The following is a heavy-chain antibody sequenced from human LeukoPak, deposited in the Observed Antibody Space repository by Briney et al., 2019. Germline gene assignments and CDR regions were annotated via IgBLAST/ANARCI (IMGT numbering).Heavy chain of an antibody. D-gene: IGHD3-9*01. CDR1: GYTLTELS. Sequence: ASVKVSCKVSGYTLTELSMHWVRQAPGKGLEWMGGFDPEDGETIYAQKFQGRVTMTEDTSTDTAYMELSSLRSEDTAVYYCATKGSYDILTTQADYYYGMDVWGQGTTVTVSS. J-gene: IGHJ6*02. CDR2: FDPEDGET. V-gene: IGHV1-24*01. CDR3: ATKGSYDILTTQADYYYGMDV.